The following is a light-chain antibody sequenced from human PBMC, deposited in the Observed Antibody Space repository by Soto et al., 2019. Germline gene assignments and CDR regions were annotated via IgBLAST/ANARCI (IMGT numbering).Light chain of an antibody. V-gene: IGLV1-47*02. CDR1: SSNIGTNY. Sequence: QPVLTQPPSASGTPGQRVTISCSGSSSNIGTNYVYWYQQFPGTAPKLLMYSNNQRPSGVPDRFSGSKSGTSASLAISGLRSEDEAEYFCAAWDDSLSGYWVFGGGTKLTVL. CDR3: AAWDDSLSGYWV. CDR2: SNN. J-gene: IGLJ3*02.